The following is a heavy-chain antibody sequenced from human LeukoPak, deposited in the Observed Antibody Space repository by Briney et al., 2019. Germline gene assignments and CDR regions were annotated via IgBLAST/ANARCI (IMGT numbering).Heavy chain of an antibody. CDR1: GGSVSSGSYY. CDR3: ARIHRYCSGGACYVLDN. J-gene: IGHJ4*02. Sequence: PSETLSLTCTVSGGSVSSGSYYWSWIRQPPGRGLEWIGYVYYSGSTNYSPSFKSRITISVDTSRNQFSLQLSSVTAADTAVYYCARIHRYCSGGACYVLDNWGQGTLVAVSS. CDR2: VYYSGST. V-gene: IGHV4-61*01. D-gene: IGHD2-15*01.